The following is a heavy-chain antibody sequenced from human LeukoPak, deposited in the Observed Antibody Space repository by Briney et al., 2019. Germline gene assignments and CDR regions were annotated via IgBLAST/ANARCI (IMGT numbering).Heavy chain of an antibody. D-gene: IGHD3-3*01. Sequence: PSETLSLTCTVSGSSISSSSYYWGWIRQPPGKGLEWIGSIYYSGSTYYNPSLKSRVTISVDTSKNQFSLKLSSVTAADTAVYYCARLEPQTYDFWSGYEGAFDIWGQGTMVTVSS. V-gene: IGHV4-39*01. CDR3: ARLEPQTYDFWSGYEGAFDI. CDR2: IYYSGST. CDR1: GSSISSSSYY. J-gene: IGHJ3*02.